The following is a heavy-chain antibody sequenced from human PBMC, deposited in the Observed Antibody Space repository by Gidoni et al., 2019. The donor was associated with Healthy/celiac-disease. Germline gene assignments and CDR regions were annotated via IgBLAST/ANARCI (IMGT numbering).Heavy chain of an antibody. D-gene: IGHD1-20*01. J-gene: IGHJ6*02. CDR2: IYTSGST. CDR1: GGSISSYY. Sequence: QVQLQESGPGLVKPSETLSLTCTVSGGSISSYYWRWIRQPAGKGLEWIRRIYTSGSTNYNPSLKSRVTMSVDTSKNQFSLKLSSVTAADTAVYYCAGGSYNWNYGYYDMDVWGQGTTVTVSS. CDR3: AGGSYNWNYGYYDMDV. V-gene: IGHV4-4*07.